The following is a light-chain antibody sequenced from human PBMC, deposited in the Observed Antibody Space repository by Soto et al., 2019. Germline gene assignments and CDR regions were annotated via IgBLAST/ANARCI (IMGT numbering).Light chain of an antibody. CDR2: GAS. J-gene: IGKJ1*01. CDR1: LAISNY. Sequence: DIQMTQSPSSLSAFVGDRVTITCRASLAISNYLAWYQQKPGKAPNLLIYGASTLQSGVPSRFAGSGSGTELYLTITSLQPEDVETYYCQRYNTVPWTFGQGTKVEIK. CDR3: QRYNTVPWT. V-gene: IGKV1-27*01.